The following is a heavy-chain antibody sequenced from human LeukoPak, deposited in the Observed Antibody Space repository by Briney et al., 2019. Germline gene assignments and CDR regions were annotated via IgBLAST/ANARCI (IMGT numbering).Heavy chain of an antibody. V-gene: IGHV4-59*01. CDR1: GGSISSYY. CDR3: ARDRGVLRVAFDI. CDR2: IYYSGST. Sequence: SETLSLTCTVSGGSISSYYWSWIRQPPGKGLEWIGYIYYSGSTNYNPSLKSRVTTSVDTSKNQFSLKLSSVTAADTAVYYCARDRGVLRVAFDIWGQGTMVTVSS. J-gene: IGHJ3*02. D-gene: IGHD2-8*01.